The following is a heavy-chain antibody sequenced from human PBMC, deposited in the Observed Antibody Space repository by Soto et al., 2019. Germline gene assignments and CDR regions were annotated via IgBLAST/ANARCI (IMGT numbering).Heavy chain of an antibody. CDR1: GFTFSDYY. CDR2: ISSSGSTI. D-gene: IGHD3-3*01. J-gene: IGHJ4*02. CDR3: ARRLNLLRFLEWLPLDY. Sequence: QVQLVESGGGLVKPGGSLRLSCAASGFTFSDYYMSWIRQAPGKGLEWVSYISSSGSTIYYADSVKGRFTISRDNAKNSLYLQMNSLSAEDTAVYYCARRLNLLRFLEWLPLDYWGQGTLVTVSS. V-gene: IGHV3-11*01.